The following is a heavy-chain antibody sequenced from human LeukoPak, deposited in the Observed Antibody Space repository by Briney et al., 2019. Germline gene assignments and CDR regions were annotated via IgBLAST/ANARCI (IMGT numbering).Heavy chain of an antibody. CDR2: INSDGSST. D-gene: IGHD1-1*01. J-gene: IGHJ3*02. V-gene: IGHV3-74*01. Sequence: PGGSLRLSCAASGFTFSSYWMHWVRQAPGKGLVWVSRINSDGSSTSYADSVKGRFTISRDNAKNTLYLQMNSRRAEDTAVYYCARVGYNWNDGEGAFDIWGQGTMVTVSS. CDR3: ARVGYNWNDGEGAFDI. CDR1: GFTFSSYW.